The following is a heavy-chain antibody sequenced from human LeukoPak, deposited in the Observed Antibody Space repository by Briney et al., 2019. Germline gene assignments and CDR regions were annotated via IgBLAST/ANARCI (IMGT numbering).Heavy chain of an antibody. Sequence: ASVKVSCKASGYTFTNLGISWLRQAPGQGLEWMGWISAYNGNTNYAQKLQGRVTMTTDTSTTTAYMELRSLRSDDTAVYYCARLLQGWELNYYYSYMDVWGKGTTVTISS. CDR1: GYTFTNLG. CDR3: ARLLQGWELNYYYSYMDV. V-gene: IGHV1-18*01. J-gene: IGHJ6*03. CDR2: ISAYNGNT. D-gene: IGHD4-23*01.